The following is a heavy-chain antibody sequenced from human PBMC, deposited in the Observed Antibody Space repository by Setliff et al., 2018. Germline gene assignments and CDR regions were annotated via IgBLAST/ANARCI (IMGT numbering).Heavy chain of an antibody. J-gene: IGHJ4*02. D-gene: IGHD4-17*01. CDR1: GFTFSNYG. CDR2: ISYDGYDT. V-gene: IGHV3-30*14. Sequence: GGSLRLSCAVSGFTFSNYGFHWVRQAPGKGLEWVAAISYDGYDTNYAGSVKGRFTVSRDNSRNTISLQINDLRAEDTATYYCAKDRVNDGVWDFDSWGQGLLVTVSS. CDR3: AKDRVNDGVWDFDS.